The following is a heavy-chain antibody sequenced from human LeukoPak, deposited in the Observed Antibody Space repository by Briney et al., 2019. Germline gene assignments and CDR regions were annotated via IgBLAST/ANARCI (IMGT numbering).Heavy chain of an antibody. Sequence: GASVTVSCKVSGYILTELSMHWVRQAPGKGLEWMGSFDPEDGETLYAQKFQGRVTMTEDTSTDTAYMELSSLRSEDTAVYYCATRGIGPDLILSNYYYMDVWGKGTTVTISS. CDR1: GYILTELS. J-gene: IGHJ6*03. V-gene: IGHV1-24*01. CDR2: FDPEDGET. CDR3: ATRGIGPDLILSNYYYMDV. D-gene: IGHD3-10*01.